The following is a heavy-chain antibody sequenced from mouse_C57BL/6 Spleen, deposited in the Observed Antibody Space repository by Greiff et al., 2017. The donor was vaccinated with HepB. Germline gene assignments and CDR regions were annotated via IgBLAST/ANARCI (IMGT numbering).Heavy chain of an antibody. D-gene: IGHD1-1*01. CDR3: ARVDYVSSHFAY. J-gene: IGHJ3*01. CDR1: GYTFTSYW. Sequence: QVQLQQPGAELVKPGASVKLSCKASGYTFTSYWMHWVKQRPGQGLEWIGMIHPNSGSTNYNEKFKSKATLTVDKSSSTAYMQLSSLTSEDSAVYYCARVDYVSSHFAYWGQGTLVTVSA. V-gene: IGHV1-64*01. CDR2: IHPNSGST.